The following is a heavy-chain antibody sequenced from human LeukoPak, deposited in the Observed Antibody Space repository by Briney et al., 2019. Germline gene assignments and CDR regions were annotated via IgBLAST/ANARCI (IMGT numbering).Heavy chain of an antibody. V-gene: IGHV1-8*01. CDR2: MNPNSGNT. CDR1: GYTFTSYD. D-gene: IGHD3-22*01. J-gene: IGHJ4*02. Sequence: ASVKVSCKASGYTFTSYDINWVRQATGQGLEWMGWMNPNSGNTGYAQKFQGRVTMTRDTSISTAYMELSRLRSDDTAVYYCARPSRYDSSGYDFDYWGQGTLVTVSS. CDR3: ARPSRYDSSGYDFDY.